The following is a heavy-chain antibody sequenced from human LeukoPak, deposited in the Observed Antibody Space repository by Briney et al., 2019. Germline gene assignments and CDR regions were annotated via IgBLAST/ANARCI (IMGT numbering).Heavy chain of an antibody. V-gene: IGHV3-48*01. CDR3: AREKAYYDILTGYYGYYYYMDV. D-gene: IGHD3-9*01. CDR1: GFTFSSYS. J-gene: IGHJ6*03. CDR2: ISSLSGTI. Sequence: GGSLRLSCVASGFTFSSYSMNWVRQAPGEGLEWVSYISSLSGTIYYADSVKGRFTISRDNAKNSLYLQMDSLRAEDTAVYYCAREKAYYDILTGYYGYYYYMDVWGKGTTVTVSS.